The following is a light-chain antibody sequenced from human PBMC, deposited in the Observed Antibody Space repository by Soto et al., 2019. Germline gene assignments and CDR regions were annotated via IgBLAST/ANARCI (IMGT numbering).Light chain of an antibody. J-gene: IGKJ5*01. CDR3: QHYAGGSRIT. CDR2: GAS. V-gene: IGKV3-20*01. Sequence: EVAMTQSPATLSLSPGERAALSCLASQSVSSRLAWYQQKPGQAPRLLISGASSRATGIPDRFSGSGFGTDFTLTISRLEPEDFALYYCQHYAGGSRITFGQGTRLEI. CDR1: QSVSSR.